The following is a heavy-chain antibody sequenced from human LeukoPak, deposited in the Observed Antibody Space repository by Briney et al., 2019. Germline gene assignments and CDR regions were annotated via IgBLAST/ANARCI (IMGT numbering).Heavy chain of an antibody. CDR1: GYTFTSYG. Sequence: SVKVSCKASGYTFTSYGIIWVRQAPGQGLEWMGGIIPIFGTANYAQKFQGRVTITADESTSTAYMELSSLRSEDTAVYYCARDAGTNWNRGYMDVWGKGTTVTVSS. V-gene: IGHV1-69*13. CDR2: IIPIFGTA. D-gene: IGHD1-1*01. CDR3: ARDAGTNWNRGYMDV. J-gene: IGHJ6*03.